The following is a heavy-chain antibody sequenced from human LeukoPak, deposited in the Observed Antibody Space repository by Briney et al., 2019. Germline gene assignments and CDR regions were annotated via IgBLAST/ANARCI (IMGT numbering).Heavy chain of an antibody. J-gene: IGHJ4*02. CDR2: ISWNSGSI. V-gene: IGHV3-9*03. CDR3: AKDIRHYDSSGCDY. D-gene: IGHD3-22*01. Sequence: PAGGSLRLSCAASGFTFDDYAMHWVRQAPGKGLEWVSGISWNSGSIGYADSVKGRFNISRDNAKNSLYLQMNGLRAEDMALYYCAKDIRHYDSSGCDYWGQGTLATVSS. CDR1: GFTFDDYA.